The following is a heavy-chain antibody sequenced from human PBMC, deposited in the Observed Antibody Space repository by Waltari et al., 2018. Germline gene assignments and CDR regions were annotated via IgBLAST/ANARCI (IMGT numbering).Heavy chain of an antibody. CDR3: ARDQAAAAVRDYYYYYGMDV. CDR1: GFPFSSYS. CDR2: ISSSSSYI. J-gene: IGHJ6*02. Sequence: EVQLVESGGGLVKPGGSLRLSCAASGFPFSSYSMNWVRQAPGKGLEWVSSISSSSSYIYYADSVKGRFTISRDNAKNSLYLQMNSLRAEDKAVYYCARDQAAAAVRDYYYYYGMDVWGQGTTVTVSS. V-gene: IGHV3-21*01. D-gene: IGHD6-13*01.